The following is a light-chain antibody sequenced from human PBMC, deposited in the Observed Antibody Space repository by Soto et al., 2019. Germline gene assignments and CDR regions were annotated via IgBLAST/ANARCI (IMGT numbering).Light chain of an antibody. V-gene: IGKV3-20*01. CDR1: QSVSSAY. CDR3: QQYGGSVPIA. J-gene: IGKJ5*01. CDR2: GAS. Sequence: EIVLTQSPGTLSLSPGERATLSCRASQSVSSAYLAWYQQKPGQAPRPLISGASSRATGIPDRFSGSGSGRDYNLTISSLGPEDFAVYYCQQYGGSVPIALGQGTRLDMK.